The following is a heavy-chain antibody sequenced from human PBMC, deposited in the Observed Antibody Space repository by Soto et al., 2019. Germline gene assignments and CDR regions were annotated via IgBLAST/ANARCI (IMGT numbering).Heavy chain of an antibody. Sequence: GGSLRLSCAASGFTFSSYGMHWVRQAPGKGLEWVAVIWYDGSNKYYADSVKGRFTISRDNSKNTLYLQMNSLRAEDTAVYYCARLTGSGSSSIEDYWGQGTLVTVSS. CDR3: ARLTGSGSSSIEDY. J-gene: IGHJ4*02. D-gene: IGHD3-10*01. CDR1: GFTFSSYG. V-gene: IGHV3-33*01. CDR2: IWYDGSNK.